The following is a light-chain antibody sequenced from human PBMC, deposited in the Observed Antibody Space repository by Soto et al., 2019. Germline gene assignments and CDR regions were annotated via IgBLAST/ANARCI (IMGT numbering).Light chain of an antibody. V-gene: IGLV1-40*01. J-gene: IGLJ1*01. CDR3: QSYDSSLRGYV. Sequence: QSVLTQPPSVSEAPGQRVTISCTGSSSNIGAGYEAHWYQQVPGTAPKLLNYENNNRPSGVPDRSSGSKSGTSGSLAITGLQAEDEAEYYCQSYDSSLRGYVFGTGTKVTVL. CDR1: SSNIGAGYE. CDR2: ENN.